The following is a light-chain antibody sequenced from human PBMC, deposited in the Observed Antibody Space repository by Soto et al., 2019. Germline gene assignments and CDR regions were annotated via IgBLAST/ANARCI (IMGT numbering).Light chain of an antibody. CDR1: QSVSTY. Sequence: EIVMTQSPATLSVSPGERATLSCRASQSVSTYSAWYQQKPGQAPRLLIYGASTRATGIPARFSGSGSGTEFTLTISSLQSEDFAVYYCQRYNRWPLSFGGGTKV. CDR3: QRYNRWPLS. J-gene: IGKJ4*01. CDR2: GAS. V-gene: IGKV3-15*01.